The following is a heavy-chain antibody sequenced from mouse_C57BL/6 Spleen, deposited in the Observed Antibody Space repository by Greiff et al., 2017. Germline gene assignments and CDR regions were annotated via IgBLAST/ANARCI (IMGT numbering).Heavy chain of an antibody. CDR3: AADGYYKGWFAY. Sequence: VQLKESGPELVKPGASVKIPCKASGYTFTDYNMDWVKQSHGKSLEWIGDINPNNGGTIYNQKFKGKATLTVDKSSSTAYMELRSLTSEDTAVYYCAADGYYKGWFAYWGQGTLVTVSA. CDR2: INPNNGGT. J-gene: IGHJ3*01. D-gene: IGHD2-3*01. V-gene: IGHV1-18*01. CDR1: GYTFTDYN.